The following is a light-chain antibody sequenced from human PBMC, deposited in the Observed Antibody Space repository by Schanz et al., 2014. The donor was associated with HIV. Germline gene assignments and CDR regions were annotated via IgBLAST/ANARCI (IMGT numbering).Light chain of an antibody. CDR1: QSVSSSY. CDR3: QHYGGSPAVT. J-gene: IGKJ4*01. CDR2: DAS. V-gene: IGKV3-20*01. Sequence: EIVLTQSPATLSVSPGERATLSCRASQSVSSSYLAWYQQKPGQAPRLLISDASSRATGIPDRFSGSGSGTDFTLTISRLEPEDFAVYYCQHYGGSPAVTFGGGTKVEIK.